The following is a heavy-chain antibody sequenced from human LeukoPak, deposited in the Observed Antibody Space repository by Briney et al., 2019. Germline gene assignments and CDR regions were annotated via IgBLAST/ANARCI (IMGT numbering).Heavy chain of an antibody. V-gene: IGHV3-7*03. J-gene: IGHJ4*02. CDR2: IEQDESAK. D-gene: IGHD3-3*01. Sequence: PGGSLRLSCAASGFTFGNYLMTWVRQAPGRGLEWVANIEQDESAKFYVDSVKGRFTISRDNAKNSLYLQMDSLRAEDTAVYYCARDRAWNYFDYWGQGTLVTVSS. CDR1: GFTFGNYL. CDR3: ARDRAWNYFDY.